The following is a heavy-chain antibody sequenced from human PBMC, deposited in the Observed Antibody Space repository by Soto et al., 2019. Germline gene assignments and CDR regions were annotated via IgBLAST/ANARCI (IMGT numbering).Heavy chain of an antibody. J-gene: IGHJ5*02. V-gene: IGHV1-69*12. Sequence: QVQLVQSGAEVKKPGSSVKVSCKASGGAFSSYAISWVRQAPGQGLEWMGGIIPIFGTANYAQKLQGRVTITADESTRTAYMELSRLTSEDTAVYYCDYPVGDSSSGDWFDPWGQGTLVTVSS. CDR2: IIPIFGTA. CDR3: DYPVGDSSSGDWFDP. D-gene: IGHD6-6*01. CDR1: GGAFSSYA.